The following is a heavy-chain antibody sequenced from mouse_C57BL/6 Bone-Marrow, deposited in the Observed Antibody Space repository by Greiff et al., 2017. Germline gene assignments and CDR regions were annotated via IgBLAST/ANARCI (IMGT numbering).Heavy chain of an antibody. CDR2: INPSSGYT. CDR1: GYTFTSYW. J-gene: IGHJ1*03. V-gene: IGHV1-7*01. CDR3: ARGLGRWYFDV. D-gene: IGHD4-1*01. Sequence: VQLQQPGAELVKPGASVKLSCKASGYTFTSYWMHWVKQRPGQGLEWIGYINPSSGYTKYNQKFKDKATLTADKSSSTAYMQLSSLTYEDSAVYYCARGLGRWYFDVWGTGTTVTVSS.